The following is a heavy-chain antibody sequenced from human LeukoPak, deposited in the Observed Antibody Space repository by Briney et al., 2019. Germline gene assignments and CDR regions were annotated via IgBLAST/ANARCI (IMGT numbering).Heavy chain of an antibody. CDR2: IGSSSSYI. J-gene: IGHJ4*02. D-gene: IGHD5-18*01. CDR3: ARDPNMYGYPRRFDY. Sequence: GGSLRLSCAASGFTFSSYSMNWVRQAPGKGLEWVSSIGSSSSYIYYADSVKGRFTISRDNSRSTLYLQMISLRAEDTAIYYCARDPNMYGYPRRFDYWGQGTLVTVSS. CDR1: GFTFSSYS. V-gene: IGHV3-21*04.